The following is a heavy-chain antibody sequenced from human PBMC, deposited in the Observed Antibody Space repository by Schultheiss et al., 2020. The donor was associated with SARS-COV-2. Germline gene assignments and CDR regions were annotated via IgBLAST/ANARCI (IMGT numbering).Heavy chain of an antibody. D-gene: IGHD2-2*02. CDR3: AREVRDDIVVVPAAIGAFDI. J-gene: IGHJ3*02. CDR1: GYTFTSYY. CDR2: INPSGGNT. Sequence: ASVKVSCKASGYTFTSYYMHWVRQAPGQGLEWMGIINPSGGNTNYAQKLQGRVTMTEDTSTDTAYMELSSLRSEDTAVYYCAREVRDDIVVVPAAIGAFDIWGQGTMVTVSS. V-gene: IGHV1-46*01.